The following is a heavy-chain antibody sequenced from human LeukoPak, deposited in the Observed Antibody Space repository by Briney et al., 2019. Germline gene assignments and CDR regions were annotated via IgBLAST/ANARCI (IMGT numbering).Heavy chain of an antibody. CDR1: GVPISNYY. Sequence: SGTLSLTCTVSGVPISNYYWHWLRQSPGKGLEWIGYIYYSGSTDYNPSLKSRVTVSVDTSKRQFSLELSSVTAADTAVYYCARGGVVGTMLRTINWFDPWGPGTLVAVSS. CDR2: IYYSGST. J-gene: IGHJ5*02. V-gene: IGHV4-59*01. CDR3: ARGGVVGTMLRTINWFDP. D-gene: IGHD3-10*01.